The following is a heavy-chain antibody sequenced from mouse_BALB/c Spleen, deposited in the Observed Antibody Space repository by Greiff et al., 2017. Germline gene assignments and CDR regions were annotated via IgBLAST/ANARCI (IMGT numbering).Heavy chain of an antibody. D-gene: IGHD2-4*01. CDR3: ARYDDSRAWFAY. J-gene: IGHJ3*01. Sequence: EVMLVESGPSLVKPSQTLSLTCSVTGDSITSGYWNWIRKFPGNKLEYMGYISYSGSTYYNPSLKSRISITRDTSKNQYYLQLNSVTTEDTATYYCARYDDSRAWFAYWGQGTLVTVSA. CDR2: ISYSGST. CDR1: GDSITSGY. V-gene: IGHV3-8*02.